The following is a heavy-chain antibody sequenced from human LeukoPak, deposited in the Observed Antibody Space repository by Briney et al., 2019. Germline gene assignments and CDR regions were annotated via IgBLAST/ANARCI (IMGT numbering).Heavy chain of an antibody. V-gene: IGHV3-64D*06. CDR3: VKDWLVGAKGGYYFDY. CDR1: GFTFSSYA. Sequence: GGSLRLSCAASGFTFSSYAMHWVRQPPGKGLEYVSAISSNGSSTYYADSVKGRFTISRENSKNTLYLHMSSLRAEDTAVYYCVKDWLVGAKGGYYFDYWGQGTLVSVSS. CDR2: ISSNGSST. D-gene: IGHD1-26*01. J-gene: IGHJ4*02.